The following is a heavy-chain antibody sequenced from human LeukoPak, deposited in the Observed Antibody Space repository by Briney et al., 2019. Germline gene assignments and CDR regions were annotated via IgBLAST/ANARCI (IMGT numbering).Heavy chain of an antibody. J-gene: IGHJ5*02. CDR2: IYPGDSDT. Sequence: WIXXXXQMPXKGLEWMGIIYPGDSDTRYSPSFQGQVTISADKSISTAYLQWSSLKASDTAMYYCARRITMVRGAQSGWFDPWGQGTLVTVSS. D-gene: IGHD3-10*01. CDR1: W. CDR3: ARRITMVRGAQSGWFDP. V-gene: IGHV5-51*01.